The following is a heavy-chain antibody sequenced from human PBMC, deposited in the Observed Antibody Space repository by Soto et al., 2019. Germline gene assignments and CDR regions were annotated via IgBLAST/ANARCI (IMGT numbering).Heavy chain of an antibody. CDR1: GFTFSTYG. D-gene: IGHD1-26*01. CDR3: AKRVGANPTWFDL. V-gene: IGHV3-30*18. CDR2: ISSDGSHQ. J-gene: IGHJ5*02. Sequence: QVQLVESGGSVVQPGRSLRLSCAASGFTFSTYGMHWVRQAPGKGLEWVAVISSDGSHQYYTDSVKGRFTISRDNSKNTLYLQMNSLRPEDAAVYYCAKRVGANPTWFDLWGQGTLVTVSS.